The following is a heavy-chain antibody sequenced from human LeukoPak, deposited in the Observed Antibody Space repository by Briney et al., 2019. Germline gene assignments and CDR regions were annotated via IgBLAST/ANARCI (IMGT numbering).Heavy chain of an antibody. CDR1: GFTFSNYA. J-gene: IGHJ3*02. V-gene: IGHV3-30-3*01. Sequence: GRSLRLSCAASGFTFSNYAMHWVRQAPGKGLEWMAIISYDGSNKDCADSVKGRFTISRDNSKNTLYLQVNGLRTEDTAVYYCARRMGATPVGNAFDIWGQGTMVTVSS. CDR2: ISYDGSNK. CDR3: ARRMGATPVGNAFDI. D-gene: IGHD1-26*01.